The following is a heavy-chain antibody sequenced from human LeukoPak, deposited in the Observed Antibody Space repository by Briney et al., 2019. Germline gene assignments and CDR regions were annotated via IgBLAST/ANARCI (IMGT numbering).Heavy chain of an antibody. CDR1: GGSISSSSYY. J-gene: IGHJ5*02. CDR2: IYYSGST. Sequence: SETLSLTCTVSGGSISSSSYYWGWIRQPPGKGLEWIGSIYYSGSTYYNPSLKSRVTISVDTSKNQFSLKLSSVTAADAAVYYCARQEGVFWSGYYTNWFDPWGQGTLVTVSS. CDR3: ARQEGVFWSGYYTNWFDP. V-gene: IGHV4-39*01. D-gene: IGHD3-3*01.